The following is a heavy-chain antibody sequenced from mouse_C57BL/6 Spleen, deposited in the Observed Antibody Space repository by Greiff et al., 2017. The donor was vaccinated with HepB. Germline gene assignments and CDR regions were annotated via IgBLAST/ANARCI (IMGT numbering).Heavy chain of an antibody. CDR3: AKEGTGSCFDY. CDR2: LWRGGST. V-gene: IGHV2-5*01. D-gene: IGHD4-1*01. CDR1: GFSLTSYG. J-gene: IGHJ2*01. Sequence: VHLVESGPGLVQPSQSLSITCTVSGFSLTSYGVHWVRQSPGKGLEWLGVLWRGGSTDYNAAFMSRLSITKDNSKSQVFFKMNSLQADDTAIYYCAKEGTGSCFDYWGQGTTLTVSS.